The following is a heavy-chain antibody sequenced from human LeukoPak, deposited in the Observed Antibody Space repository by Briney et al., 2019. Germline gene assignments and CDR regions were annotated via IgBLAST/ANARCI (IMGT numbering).Heavy chain of an antibody. CDR2: INPKSGGT. CDR1: GYTFTGYY. Sequence: ASVKVSCKASGYTFTGYYMHWVRQAPGQGLEWMGWINPKSGGTNYAEKFQGRVTMTRDTSISTAYMELSRLRSDDTAVYYCARDHKGYDFDYWGQGTLVTVSS. D-gene: IGHD5-18*01. J-gene: IGHJ4*02. CDR3: ARDHKGYDFDY. V-gene: IGHV1-2*02.